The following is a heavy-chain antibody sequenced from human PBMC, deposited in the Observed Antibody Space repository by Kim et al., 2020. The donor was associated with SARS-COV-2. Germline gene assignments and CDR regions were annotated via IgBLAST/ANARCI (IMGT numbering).Heavy chain of an antibody. D-gene: IGHD4-17*01. Sequence: NKYYADSGKSRFTISRENSKNTLYLQMNSLGAEDSAVYYCARGTIGDYVYWGQGTLVTVSS. J-gene: IGHJ4*02. CDR2: NK. CDR3: ARGTIGDYVY. V-gene: IGHV3-30*01.